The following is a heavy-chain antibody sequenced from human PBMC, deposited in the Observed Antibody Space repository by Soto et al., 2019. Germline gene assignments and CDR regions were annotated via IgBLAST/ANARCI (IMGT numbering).Heavy chain of an antibody. CDR1: GFTFSSYS. J-gene: IGHJ5*01. D-gene: IGHD3-9*01. CDR3: ASLTGYLDWFDP. Sequence: EVQLVESGGGLVQPGGSLRLSCAASGFTFSSYSMNWVRQAPGKGLEWVSYISSSSSTIYYADSVKGRFTISRDNAKNSLYLQMNSLRSEDTAVYYCASLTGYLDWFDPWGQGTLVTVSS. CDR2: ISSSSSTI. V-gene: IGHV3-48*01.